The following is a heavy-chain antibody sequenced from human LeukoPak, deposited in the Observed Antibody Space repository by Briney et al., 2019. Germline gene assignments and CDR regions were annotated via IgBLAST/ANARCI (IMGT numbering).Heavy chain of an antibody. CDR2: IYSGGST. J-gene: IGHJ4*02. Sequence: GGSLRLSCAASGFTVSSNYMSWVRQAPGKGLEWVSVIYSGGSTYYADSVKGRFTISRDNSKNTLYLQMNSLRAEDTAVYYCAKDPDCTSGICYTFFDYWGQGTLVTVSS. CDR1: GFTVSSNY. D-gene: IGHD2-8*01. V-gene: IGHV3-53*01. CDR3: AKDPDCTSGICYTFFDY.